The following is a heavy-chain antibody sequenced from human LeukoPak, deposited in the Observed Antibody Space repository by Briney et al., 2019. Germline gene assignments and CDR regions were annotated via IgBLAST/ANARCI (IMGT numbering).Heavy chain of an antibody. Sequence: PGGSLRLSCAASGFTFSDAWMNWVRQAPGKGLEWVGRIKRKTDGGTTDYAAPVKGRFTISRGDSKNTLYLQMNSLKTEDTAVYYCTTGNWGPYWGQGTLVTASS. CDR1: GFTFSDAW. CDR2: IKRKTDGGTT. CDR3: TTGNWGPY. V-gene: IGHV3-15*07. J-gene: IGHJ4*02. D-gene: IGHD7-27*01.